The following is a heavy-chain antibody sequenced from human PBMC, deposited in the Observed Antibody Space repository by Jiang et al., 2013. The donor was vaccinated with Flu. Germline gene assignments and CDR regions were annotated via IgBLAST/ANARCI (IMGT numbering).Heavy chain of an antibody. D-gene: IGHD1-26*01. CDR1: GFTFSPYT. CDR3: ARERASGKYVHYYGMDV. V-gene: IGHV3-21*01. CDR2: ISSSSRYI. Sequence: VQLLESGGGLVKPGGSLRLSCTASGFTFSPYTMNWVRQAPGKGLEWVSSISSSSRYIFQADSVKGRFAISRDNGKNSVYLQMNSLRAEDTAVYYCARERASGKYVHYYGMDVWGQGTTVAVSS. J-gene: IGHJ6*02.